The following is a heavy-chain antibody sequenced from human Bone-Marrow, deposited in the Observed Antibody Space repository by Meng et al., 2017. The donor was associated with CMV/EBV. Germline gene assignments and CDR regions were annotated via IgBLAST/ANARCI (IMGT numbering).Heavy chain of an antibody. Sequence: WATSCFTFSSYWLPWGRQGPGKVLVWGSRINSDGSSTSSADSVKGRFPISRDNAKNTLYLHMNSLRAEDTAVYYCAREYGSYSWGGDYWGQGTLVTVSS. V-gene: IGHV3-74*01. D-gene: IGHD1-26*01. J-gene: IGHJ4*02. CDR1: CFTFSSYW. CDR3: AREYGSYSWGGDY. CDR2: INSDGSST.